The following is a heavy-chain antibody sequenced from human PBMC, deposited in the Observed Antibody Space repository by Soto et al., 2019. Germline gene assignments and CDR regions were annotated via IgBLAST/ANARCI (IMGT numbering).Heavy chain of an antibody. CDR2: TIPLFGTT. V-gene: IGHV1-69*01. Sequence: QVQLVQSGVEVKKPGSSVRVSCKASGDTFKNSVISWVRQAPGQGLEWMGGTIPLFGTTASAQKFQGRLTITTDESTTTAYMEVSRLTSEDTAVYYCVAELDFGKLSVVWGQGTTVIVSS. CDR3: VAELDFGKLSVV. D-gene: IGHD3-10*01. CDR1: GDTFKNSV. J-gene: IGHJ6*02.